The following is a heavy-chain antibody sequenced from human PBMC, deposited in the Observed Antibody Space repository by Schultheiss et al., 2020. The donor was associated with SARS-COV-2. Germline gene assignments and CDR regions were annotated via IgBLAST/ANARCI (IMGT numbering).Heavy chain of an antibody. CDR3: ARATVTIFGVNNGMDV. D-gene: IGHD3-3*01. CDR1: GGSVSSGSYY. J-gene: IGHJ6*02. CDR2: IYYSGST. Sequence: SETLSLTCTVSGGSVSSGSYYWSWIRQPPGKGLEWIGYIYYSGSTYYNPSLKSRVTISVDTSKNQFSLKLSSVTAADTAVYYCARATVTIFGVNNGMDVWGQGTTVTVSS. V-gene: IGHV4-30-4*08.